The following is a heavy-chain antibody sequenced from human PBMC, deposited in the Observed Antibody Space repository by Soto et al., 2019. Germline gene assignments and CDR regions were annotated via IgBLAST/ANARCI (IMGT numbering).Heavy chain of an antibody. CDR3: AREYTAWPLAYGLDV. CDR2: ISSRSDI. J-gene: IGHJ6*02. CDR1: GFTFSTYS. Sequence: GESLKISCVGSGFTFSTYSINWVRQAPGKGLEWFSSISSRSDIYYADSVKGRFTISRDNAKNSVSLQMNSLRAEDTAVYYCAREYTAWPLAYGLDVWGQGTTVTVYS. D-gene: IGHD2-2*02. V-gene: IGHV3-21*01.